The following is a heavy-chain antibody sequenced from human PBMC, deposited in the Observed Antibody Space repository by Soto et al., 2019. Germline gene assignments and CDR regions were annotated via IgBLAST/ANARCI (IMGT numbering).Heavy chain of an antibody. CDR3: ARDSLWCGELFPSYDYGMDV. CDR1: GGTFSSYA. J-gene: IGHJ6*02. Sequence: QVQLVQSGAEVKKPGSSVKVSCKASGGTFSSYAISWVRQAPGHGLEWMGGIIPIFGTANYAQKFQGRVTITADKSASTAYMEVISVRSEDTAVYYCARDSLWCGELFPSYDYGMDVWGQGSTVAVSS. CDR2: IIPIFGTA. D-gene: IGHD3-10*01. V-gene: IGHV1-69*06.